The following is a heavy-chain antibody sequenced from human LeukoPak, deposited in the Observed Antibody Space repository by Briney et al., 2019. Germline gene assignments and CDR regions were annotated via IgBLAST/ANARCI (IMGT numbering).Heavy chain of an antibody. CDR3: ARDLVGHYYDSSGYYGGMDY. CDR1: GYTFSGFY. D-gene: IGHD3-22*01. Sequence: ASVKVSCKASGYTFSGFYMHWVREAPGQGLEWMGWMNPNSGDTKYAPKFQGRVTMTRDTSISTAYMEQSRLRSDDTAVYYCARDLVGHYYDSSGYYGGMDYWGQGALVTVSS. V-gene: IGHV1-2*02. CDR2: MNPNSGDT. J-gene: IGHJ4*02.